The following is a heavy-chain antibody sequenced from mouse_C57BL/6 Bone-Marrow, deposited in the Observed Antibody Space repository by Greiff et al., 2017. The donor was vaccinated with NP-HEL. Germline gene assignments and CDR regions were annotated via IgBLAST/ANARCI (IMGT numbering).Heavy chain of an antibody. V-gene: IGHV1-82*01. D-gene: IGHD1-1*01. J-gene: IGHJ4*01. CDR2: IYPGDGDT. CDR3: ARWGTTVVAPYYYAMDY. Sequence: QVQLKESGPELVKPGASVKISCKASGYAFSSSWMNWVKQRPGKGLEWIGRIYPGDGDTNYNGKFKGKATLTADKSSSTAYMQLSSLTSEDSAVYFCARWGTTVVAPYYYAMDYWGQGTSVTVSS. CDR1: GYAFSSSW.